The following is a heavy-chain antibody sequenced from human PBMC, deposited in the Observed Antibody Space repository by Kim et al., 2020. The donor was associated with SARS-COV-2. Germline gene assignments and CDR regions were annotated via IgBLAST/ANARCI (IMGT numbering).Heavy chain of an antibody. CDR1: GYTFTDYY. D-gene: IGHD3-3*01. Sequence: ASVKVSCKASGYTFTDYYMHWVRQAPGQGLEWMGWINPNSGATKHAQKFQGRVTMTRDTSINTADMELSSLRSDDTAVYYCARDKEGGVLRFLEWLSSYEYWGQGTLVTVSS. V-gene: IGHV1-2*02. CDR2: INPNSGAT. J-gene: IGHJ4*02. CDR3: ARDKEGGVLRFLEWLSSYEY.